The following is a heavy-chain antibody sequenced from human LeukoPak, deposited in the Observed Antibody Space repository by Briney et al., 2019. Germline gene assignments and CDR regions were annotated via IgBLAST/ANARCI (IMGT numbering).Heavy chain of an antibody. V-gene: IGHV4-39*07. Sequence: SETLSLTCTVSGGSISSSSYYWGWIRQPPGKGLEWIGSIYYSGSTYYNPSLKSRVTISVDTSKNQFSLKLSSVTAADTAVYYCASNGPNYYYGMDVWGQGTTVTASS. D-gene: IGHD2-8*01. CDR3: ASNGPNYYYGMDV. CDR2: IYYSGST. CDR1: GGSISSSSYY. J-gene: IGHJ6*02.